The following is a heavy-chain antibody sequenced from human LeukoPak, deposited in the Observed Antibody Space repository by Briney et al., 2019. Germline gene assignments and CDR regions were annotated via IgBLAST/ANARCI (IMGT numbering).Heavy chain of an antibody. CDR1: GYTFTCYY. V-gene: IGHV1-69*02. CDR3: ASLPRIAVAGTGYFQH. D-gene: IGHD6-19*01. Sequence: SVKVSCKASGYTFTCYYMHWVRQAPGQGLEWMGRIIPILGIANYAQKFQGRVTITADKSTSTAYMELSSLRSEDTAVYYCASLPRIAVAGTGYFQHWGQGTLVTVSS. J-gene: IGHJ1*01. CDR2: IIPILGIA.